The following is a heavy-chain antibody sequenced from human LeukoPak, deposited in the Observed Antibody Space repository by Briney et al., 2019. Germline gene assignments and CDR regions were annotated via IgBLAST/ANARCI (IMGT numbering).Heavy chain of an antibody. CDR3: PRERYNWNDGGRLA. V-gene: IGHV1-2*02. D-gene: IGHD1-20*01. Sequence: ASVTVSCKGSEYTFTGCYMRWVRRAPGQGLGWMGWINPNSGGTNYAQKFQGRVTMTRDTSISTAYMELSRLRSDATAVYYWPRERYNWNDGGRLAWGQGTLVTASS. CDR1: EYTFTGCY. CDR2: INPNSGGT. J-gene: IGHJ4*02.